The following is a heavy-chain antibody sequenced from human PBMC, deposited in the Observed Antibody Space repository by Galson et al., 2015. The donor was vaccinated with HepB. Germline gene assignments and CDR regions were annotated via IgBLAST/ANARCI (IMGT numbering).Heavy chain of an antibody. CDR1: GFTFRSHN. V-gene: IGHV3-48*01. J-gene: IGHJ4*02. CDR3: ARDSIFGVVVPFDS. Sequence: SLRLSCAASGFTFRSHNMHWVRQTQRKGLEWVAFIGYSGSPMYYADSVRGRFTISRDNAENSLYLQMNSLRAEDTAVYYCARDSIFGVVVPFDSWGQGILVTVPS. CDR2: IGYSGSPM. D-gene: IGHD3-3*01.